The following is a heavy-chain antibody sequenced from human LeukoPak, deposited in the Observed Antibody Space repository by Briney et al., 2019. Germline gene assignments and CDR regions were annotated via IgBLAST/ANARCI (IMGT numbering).Heavy chain of an antibody. CDR3: ARHGEYYFDY. CDR2: ISRRGNT. V-gene: IGHV4-34*01. Sequence: SETLSLTCAVYGGSFSGYYWSWIRQPPGKGLEWIGQISRRGNTNYNPSLKSRVTISVDTSKNQLSLRLSTVTAADTALYYCARHGEYYFDYWGQGTLVTVSS. D-gene: IGHD3-10*01. J-gene: IGHJ4*02. CDR1: GGSFSGYY.